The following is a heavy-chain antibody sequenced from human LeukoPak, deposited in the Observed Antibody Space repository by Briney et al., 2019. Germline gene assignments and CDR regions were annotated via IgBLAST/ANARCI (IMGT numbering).Heavy chain of an antibody. CDR1: GFTFDDYA. Sequence: GRSLRLSCAASGFTFDDYAMHWVRQAPGKGLEWVSGISWNSGSIGYADSVKGRFTISRDNAKNSLYLQMNSLRAEDMALYYCAKDIREWLVEPYFDYWGQGTLVTVSS. D-gene: IGHD6-19*01. CDR2: ISWNSGSI. V-gene: IGHV3-9*03. CDR3: AKDIREWLVEPYFDY. J-gene: IGHJ4*02.